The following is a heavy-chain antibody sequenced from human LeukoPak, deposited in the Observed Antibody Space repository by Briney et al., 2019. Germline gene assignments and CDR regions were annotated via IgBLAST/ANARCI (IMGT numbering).Heavy chain of an antibody. CDR3: ASPIYRY. Sequence: PSETLSLTCTVSGGSISSSSYYWGWIRQPPGKGLEWSGSIYYSGSTYYNPSLKSRVTISVDTSKNQFTLKLSSGAAADTAVYYCASPIYRYWGQGTLVTVSS. V-gene: IGHV4-39*01. CDR1: GGSISSSSYY. J-gene: IGHJ4*02. CDR2: IYYSGST. D-gene: IGHD3-16*02.